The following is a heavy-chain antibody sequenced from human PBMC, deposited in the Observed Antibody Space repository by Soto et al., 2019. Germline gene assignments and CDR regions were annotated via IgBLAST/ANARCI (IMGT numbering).Heavy chain of an antibody. J-gene: IGHJ6*02. CDR1: GFTFSSYG. Sequence: QVQLVESGGGVVQPGRSLRLSCAASGFTFSSYGMHWVRQAPGKGLERVAVISYDGSNKYYADSVKGRFTISRDNSKNTLYLQMNSVRAEDTAVYYWAKERGAARRPGELGGMDVWGQGTTVTVSS. CDR2: ISYDGSNK. D-gene: IGHD6-6*01. V-gene: IGHV3-30*18. CDR3: AKERGAARRPGELGGMDV.